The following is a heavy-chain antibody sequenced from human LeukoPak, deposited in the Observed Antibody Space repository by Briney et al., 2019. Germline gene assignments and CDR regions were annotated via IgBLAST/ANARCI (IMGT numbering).Heavy chain of an antibody. V-gene: IGHV3-21*01. CDR2: ITSSSTYI. Sequence: KPGGSLRLSCAASGFTFSNYNMNWVRQAPGKGLEWVSSITSSSTYIYYADSVKGRFTISRDNAKNSLYLQMNSLRAEDTAVYYCAELSSSGFGFWGQGTLVTVSS. J-gene: IGHJ4*02. CDR3: AELSSSGFGF. D-gene: IGHD6-19*01. CDR1: GFTFSNYN.